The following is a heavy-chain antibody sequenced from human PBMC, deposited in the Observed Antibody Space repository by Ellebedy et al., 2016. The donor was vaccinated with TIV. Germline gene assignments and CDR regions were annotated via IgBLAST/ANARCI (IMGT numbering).Heavy chain of an antibody. CDR2: ISSSSSTI. V-gene: IGHV3-48*02. CDR1: GFTFSSYS. J-gene: IGHJ3*02. CDR3: ARGLGDAFDI. Sequence: GESLKISXAASGFTFSSYSMNWVRQAPGKGLEWVSYISSSSSTIYYADSVKGRFTISRDNAKNSLYLQMNSLRDEDTAVYYCARGLGDAFDIWGQGTMVTVSS. D-gene: IGHD4-11*01.